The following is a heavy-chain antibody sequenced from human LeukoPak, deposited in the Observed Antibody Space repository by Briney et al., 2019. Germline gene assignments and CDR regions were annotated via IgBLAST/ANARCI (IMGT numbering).Heavy chain of an antibody. Sequence: TGGSLRLSCAASGFTFSSYSMNWVRQAPVKGLEWVSSISSSSSYIYYADSVKGRFTISRDNAKNSLYLQMNSLRAEDTAVYYCARDNGMSNGMDVWGQGTTVTVSS. CDR1: GFTFSSYS. CDR3: ARDNGMSNGMDV. D-gene: IGHD1-20*01. V-gene: IGHV3-21*01. CDR2: ISSSSSYI. J-gene: IGHJ6*02.